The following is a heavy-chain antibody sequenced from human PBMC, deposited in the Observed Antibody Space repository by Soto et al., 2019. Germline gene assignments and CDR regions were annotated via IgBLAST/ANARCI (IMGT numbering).Heavy chain of an antibody. D-gene: IGHD6-13*01. Sequence: QVQLVQSGAEVKKPGASVKVSCKASGYTFTSYDINWVRQATGQGLEWMGWMNPNSGNTGYAQKFQGRVTMTRNTSISTGYMELSSLRSEDTAVYYCARGSKGSSWYAYWFDPWGQGTLVTVSS. V-gene: IGHV1-8*01. J-gene: IGHJ5*02. CDR2: MNPNSGNT. CDR1: GYTFTSYD. CDR3: ARGSKGSSWYAYWFDP.